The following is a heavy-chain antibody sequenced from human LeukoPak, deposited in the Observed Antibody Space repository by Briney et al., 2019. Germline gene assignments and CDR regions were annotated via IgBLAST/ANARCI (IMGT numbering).Heavy chain of an antibody. J-gene: IGHJ6*02. CDR2: ISVSGGST. Sequence: GGSLRLSCAASGFTFSSYAMSWVRQAPGKGLEWVSSISVSGGSTYNADSVKGRFTISRDNSKNTLYLQMNSLRAEDTAVYYCARDPYSSTWSYGMDVWGQGTTVSVSS. D-gene: IGHD6-6*01. V-gene: IGHV3-23*01. CDR1: GFTFSSYA. CDR3: ARDPYSSTWSYGMDV.